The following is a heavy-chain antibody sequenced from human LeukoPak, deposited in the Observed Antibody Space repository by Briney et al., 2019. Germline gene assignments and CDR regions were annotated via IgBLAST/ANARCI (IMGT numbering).Heavy chain of an antibody. V-gene: IGHV1-2*06. CDR3: ARLGLHGSGTYYFFDY. CDR1: GQSLAGYF. Sequence: ASVKVSCKASGQSLAGYFIHWVRQAPGQGLEWVGRIDPNTGDTIYAQNFQGRVTVTSATSISTAYMELSRLTSDDTAVYFCARLGLHGSGTYYFFDYWGQGTLVTVSS. CDR2: IDPNTGDT. J-gene: IGHJ4*02. D-gene: IGHD3-10*01.